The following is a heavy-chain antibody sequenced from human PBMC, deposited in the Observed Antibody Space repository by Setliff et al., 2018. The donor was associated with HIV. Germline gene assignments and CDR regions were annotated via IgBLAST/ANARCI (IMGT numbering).Heavy chain of an antibody. D-gene: IGHD3-3*01. CDR2: IIGIFDKP. CDR3: ARGTPVGTIWNYYSYMDL. Sequence: SVKVSCKASGGTLSSYVVSWVRQAPGQGLEWMGGIIGIFDKPKYAQKFQGRVTITADESTNTAYMELRSLRSEDTAVYYCARGTPVGTIWNYYSYMDLWGKGTTVTVSS. J-gene: IGHJ6*03. CDR1: GGTLSSYV. V-gene: IGHV1-69*13.